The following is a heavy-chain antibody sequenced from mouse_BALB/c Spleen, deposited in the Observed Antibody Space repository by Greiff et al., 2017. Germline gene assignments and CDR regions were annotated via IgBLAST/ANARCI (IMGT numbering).Heavy chain of an antibody. CDR3: ARDGDFYYYAMDY. V-gene: IGHV2-9*02. Sequence: VQLQESGPGLVAPSQSLSITCTVSGFSLTSYGVHWVRQPPGKGLEWLGVIWAGGSANYNSALMSRLSISKDNSKSQVFLKMNSLQTDDTAMYYCARDGDFYYYAMDYWGQGTSVTVSS. J-gene: IGHJ4*01. CDR2: IWAGGSA. CDR1: GFSLTSYG.